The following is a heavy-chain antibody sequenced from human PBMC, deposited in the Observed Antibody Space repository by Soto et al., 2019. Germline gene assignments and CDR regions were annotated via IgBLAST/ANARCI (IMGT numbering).Heavy chain of an antibody. J-gene: IGHJ6*02. CDR1: GGSISSYY. D-gene: IGHD3-10*01. V-gene: IGHV4-59*08. CDR2: VHHSWGS. CDR3: ARQGFGPLHGLVDV. Sequence: QVQLQESGPGLVKPWETLSLSCTVSGGSISSYYWSWIRLPPGKHMEWIGYVHHSWGSSYNPSLQSRVAISLDTSTSQFSLELTSVTAADTAVYYCARQGFGPLHGLVDVWGQGTTVIVSS.